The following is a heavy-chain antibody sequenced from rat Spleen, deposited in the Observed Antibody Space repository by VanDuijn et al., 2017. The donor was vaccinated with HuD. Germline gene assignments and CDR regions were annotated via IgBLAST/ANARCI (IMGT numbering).Heavy chain of an antibody. CDR1: GFTFNNYW. CDR3: TTDSYFDGTYYPGGFDY. Sequence: EVQLVESGGGLVQPGRSLKISCVASGFTFNNYWMTWIRQAPGKGLEWVASITNASGRTYYPDSVKGRFTISRDTAQNTVYLQMDSLRSEDTATYYCTTDSYFDGTYYPGGFDYWGQGVMVTVSS. CDR2: ITNASGRT. V-gene: IGHV5-31*01. D-gene: IGHD1-12*02. J-gene: IGHJ2*01.